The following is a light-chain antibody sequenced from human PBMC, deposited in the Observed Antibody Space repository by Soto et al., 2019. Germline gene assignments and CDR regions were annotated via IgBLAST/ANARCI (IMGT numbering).Light chain of an antibody. CDR1: QSISSW. Sequence: DIQMTQSPSTLSASVGDRVTITCRASQSISSWLAWYQQKLGRAPRLLIYDASSLESGVPSRFSGSGYGTEFTLTISRLEPEDFAVYYCQQYGSTFGQGTRLEIK. CDR2: DAS. V-gene: IGKV1-5*01. CDR3: QQYGST. J-gene: IGKJ5*01.